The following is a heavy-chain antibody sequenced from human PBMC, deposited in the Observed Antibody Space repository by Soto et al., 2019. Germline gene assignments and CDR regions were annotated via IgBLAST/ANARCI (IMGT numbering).Heavy chain of an antibody. CDR1: GFTFSSYG. CDR3: ARAGIAVADTHFDY. J-gene: IGHJ4*02. V-gene: IGHV3-33*01. CDR2: IWYDGSNK. D-gene: IGHD6-19*01. Sequence: QVQLVESGGGVVQPGRSLRLSCAASGFTFSSYGMHWVRQAPGKGLEWVAVIWYDGSNKYYADSVKGRFTISRDNSKNTLYLQMSSLRAEDTAVYYCARAGIAVADTHFDYWGQGTLVTVSS.